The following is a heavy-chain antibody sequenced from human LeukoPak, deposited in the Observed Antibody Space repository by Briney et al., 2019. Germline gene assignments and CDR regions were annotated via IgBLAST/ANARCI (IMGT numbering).Heavy chain of an antibody. V-gene: IGHV1-69*05. Sequence: ASVKVSCKASGGTFSSYAISWVRQAPGQGLEWMGRIIPIFGTANYAQEFQGRVTITTDESTSTAYMELSSLRSEDTAVYYCALSSPYSSGWYPYFQHWGQGTLVTVSS. J-gene: IGHJ1*01. CDR2: IIPIFGTA. D-gene: IGHD6-19*01. CDR1: GGTFSSYA. CDR3: ALSSPYSSGWYPYFQH.